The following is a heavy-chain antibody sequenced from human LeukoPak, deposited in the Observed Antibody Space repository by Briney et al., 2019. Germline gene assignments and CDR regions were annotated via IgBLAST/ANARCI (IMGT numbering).Heavy chain of an antibody. D-gene: IGHD3-10*01. CDR2: IRSKDYDGTA. J-gene: IGHJ4*02. Sequence: GGSLRLSCTTSGFTFGEYAMSWVRQAPGKGPEWVSFIRSKDYDGTADYAASVKGRFTMSRDDSKSIAYLHMNRLKTEDTAVYYCTRDERRTDWVSGRIEYHYYFGCWGQGTLVTVSS. CDR3: TRDERRTDWVSGRIEYHYYFGC. V-gene: IGHV3-49*04. CDR1: GFTFGEYA.